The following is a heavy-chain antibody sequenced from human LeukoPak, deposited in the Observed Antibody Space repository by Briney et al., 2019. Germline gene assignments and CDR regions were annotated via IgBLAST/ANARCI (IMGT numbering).Heavy chain of an antibody. CDR2: IYYSGNT. CDR3: ARSLTGYYIETIDY. D-gene: IGHD3-9*01. J-gene: IGHJ4*02. Sequence: SETLSLTCTVSGGSISSSRYYWGWIRQPPGKGLEWIGIIYYSGNTYYNPSLKSRVTISVDTSKNQFSLKPSSVTAADTAVYFCARSLTGYYIETIDYWGQGTLVTVSS. V-gene: IGHV4-39*01. CDR1: GGSISSSRYY.